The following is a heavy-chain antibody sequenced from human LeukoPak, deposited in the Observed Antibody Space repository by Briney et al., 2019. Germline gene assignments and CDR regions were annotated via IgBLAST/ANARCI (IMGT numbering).Heavy chain of an antibody. D-gene: IGHD3-22*01. CDR2: MYLSGTT. Sequence: SETLSLTCTVSGDSINSLDLWSWVRQPPGKGLEWIGEMYLSGTTHSNPSVKSRITISIDKSKNQFFLNLSSVTAADTAVYYCAGLVGRYSSGLYYYYFDYWGQGTLVTVSS. CDR1: GDSINSLDL. J-gene: IGHJ4*02. CDR3: AGLVGRYSSGLYYYYFDY. V-gene: IGHV4-4*02.